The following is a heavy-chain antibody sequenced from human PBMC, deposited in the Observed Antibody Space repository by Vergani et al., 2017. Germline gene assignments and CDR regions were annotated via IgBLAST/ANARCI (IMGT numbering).Heavy chain of an antibody. J-gene: IGHJ3*02. D-gene: IGHD3-22*01. CDR2: IGGSGGST. V-gene: IGHV3-23*01. Sequence: EVQLLESGGGLVQPGGSLRLSCAASGFTFSSYAMSWVRQAPGKGLEWVSAIGGSGGSTYYADSVKGRFTISRDNSKNTLYRQMNSLRAEDTAVYYCAKDGYYDSSGYPPDAFDIWGQGTMVTVSS. CDR1: GFTFSSYA. CDR3: AKDGYYDSSGYPPDAFDI.